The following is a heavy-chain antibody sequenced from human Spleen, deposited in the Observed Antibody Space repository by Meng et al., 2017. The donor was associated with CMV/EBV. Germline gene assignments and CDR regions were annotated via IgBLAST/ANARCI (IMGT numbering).Heavy chain of an antibody. CDR1: GYTFISYG. D-gene: IGHD1-14*01. CDR3: ARVFGNREPFDY. V-gene: IGHV1-18*01. Sequence: QVHPVRSAAAVKKPRASVKASCKPSGYTFISYGISWVRQAPGKGLEWMGWISAYNGNTNYAQKLQGRVTMTTDTSTRTAYMELRSLRSDDTAVYYCARVFGNREPFDYWGQGTLVTVSS. CDR2: ISAYNGNT. J-gene: IGHJ4*02.